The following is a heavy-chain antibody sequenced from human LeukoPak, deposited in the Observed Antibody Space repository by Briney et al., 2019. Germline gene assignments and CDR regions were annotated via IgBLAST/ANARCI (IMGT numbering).Heavy chain of an antibody. J-gene: IGHJ4*02. D-gene: IGHD2-8*01. V-gene: IGHV4-61*02. CDR2: IYTSGST. Sequence: SETLSLTCTASGGSISSGSYYWSWIRQPAGKGLEWIGRIYTSGSTNYNPSLKSRVTISVDTSKNQFSLKLSSVTAADTAVYYCARLFHCTNGVCYGPNTEDYWGQGTLVTVSS. CDR1: GGSISSGSYY. CDR3: ARLFHCTNGVCYGPNTEDY.